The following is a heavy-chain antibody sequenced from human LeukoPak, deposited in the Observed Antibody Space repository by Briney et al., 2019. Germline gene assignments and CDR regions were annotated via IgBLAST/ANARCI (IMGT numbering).Heavy chain of an antibody. CDR1: GGSISSYY. CDR3: ARDRWLYGSGSYCYDY. D-gene: IGHD3-10*01. V-gene: IGHV4-4*07. Sequence: PSETLSLTCTVSGGSISSYYWSWIRQPAGKGLEWIGRIYTSGSTNYNPSLKSRVTMSVDTSKNQFSLKLSSVTAADTAVYYCARDRWLYGSGSYCYDYWGQGTLVTVSS. CDR2: IYTSGST. J-gene: IGHJ4*02.